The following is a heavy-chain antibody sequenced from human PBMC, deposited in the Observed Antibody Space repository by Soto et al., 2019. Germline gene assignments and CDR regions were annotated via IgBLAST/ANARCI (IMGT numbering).Heavy chain of an antibody. CDR2: VVPKIGSI. CDR1: GGTFSRYT. Sequence: QVQLVQSGAEVKKPGSSVKVSCKAPGGTFSRYTISWVRQAPGQGLEWMGRVVPKIGSINFSRNFQGRLTLTADKSTRTAFLELSSRRPDDTAVYYCTTGGHESNWTGGNFEYWGQGTQVTVSS. D-gene: IGHD1-20*01. CDR3: TTGGHESNWTGGNFEY. V-gene: IGHV1-69*08. J-gene: IGHJ4*02.